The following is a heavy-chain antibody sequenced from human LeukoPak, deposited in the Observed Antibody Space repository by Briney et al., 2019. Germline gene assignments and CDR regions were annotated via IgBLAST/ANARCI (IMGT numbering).Heavy chain of an antibody. D-gene: IGHD3-3*01. CDR3: AKDPLQIFGVVENWFDP. CDR2: IRYDGSNK. J-gene: IGHJ5*02. V-gene: IGHV3-30*02. CDR1: GFTFSSYG. Sequence: GGSLRLSCAASGFTFSSYGMHWVRQAPGKGLEWAAFIRYDGSNKYYADSVKGRFTISRDNSKNTLYLQVNSLRAEDTAVYYCAKDPLQIFGVVENWFDPWGQGTLVTVSS.